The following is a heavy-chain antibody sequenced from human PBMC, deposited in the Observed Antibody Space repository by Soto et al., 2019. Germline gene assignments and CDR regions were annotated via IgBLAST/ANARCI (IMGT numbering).Heavy chain of an antibody. CDR2: MNPNSGNT. V-gene: IGHV1-8*01. D-gene: IGHD3-22*01. CDR3: ARGPLHYYDSSGSQFDY. CDR1: GYTFTSYD. Sequence: QVQLVQSGAEVKKPGASVKVSCKASGYTFTSYDINWVRQATGQGLEWMGWMNPNSGNTGYAQKFQGRVTMTRNTSISTAYMELSSLRSDDTAVNYCARGPLHYYDSSGSQFDYWGQGTLVTVSS. J-gene: IGHJ4*02.